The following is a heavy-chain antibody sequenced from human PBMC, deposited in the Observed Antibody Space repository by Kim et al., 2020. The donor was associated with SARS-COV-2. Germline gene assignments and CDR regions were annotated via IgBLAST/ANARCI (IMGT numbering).Heavy chain of an antibody. Sequence: ASVKVSCKAFGYTFTKYAINWVRQAPGQGLDWMGWIDTNTGNPTHARGFTGRFVFSFDSSVRTAYLQISGLKPEDTAIYFCARGDPRDYWGQGTLVTVSS. CDR3: ARGDPRDY. V-gene: IGHV7-4-1*02. J-gene: IGHJ4*02. CDR2: IDTNTGNP. CDR1: GYTFTKYA.